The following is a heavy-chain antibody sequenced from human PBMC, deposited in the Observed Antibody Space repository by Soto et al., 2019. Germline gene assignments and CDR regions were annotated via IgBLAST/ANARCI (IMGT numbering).Heavy chain of an antibody. CDR2: IIPIFGTA. J-gene: IGHJ5*02. CDR3: ARDGPRYCSGGSCYARGYNWFDP. V-gene: IGHV1-69*12. Sequence: QVQLVQSGAEVKKPGSSVKVSCKASGGTFSSYAISWVRQAHGQGLEWMGGIIPIFGTANYAQKFQGRVTITAEESTSTAYMEMSSLRSEDTAVYYCARDGPRYCSGGSCYARGYNWFDPWGQGTLVTVSS. D-gene: IGHD2-15*01. CDR1: GGTFSSYA.